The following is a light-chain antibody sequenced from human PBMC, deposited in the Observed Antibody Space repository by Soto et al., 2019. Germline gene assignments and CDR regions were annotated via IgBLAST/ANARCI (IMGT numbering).Light chain of an antibody. CDR3: QVWDSNTAHVL. CDR1: NVGSKN. V-gene: IGLV3-9*01. Sequence: SYERTQPLSVSVALGQTATISCGGDNVGSKNVQWYQRKPGQAPLMVIYRDSGRPSEIPERFSGSHSGNTATLTITRAQGGDEADYYCQVWDSNTAHVLFGGGTKLTVL. J-gene: IGLJ2*01. CDR2: RDS.